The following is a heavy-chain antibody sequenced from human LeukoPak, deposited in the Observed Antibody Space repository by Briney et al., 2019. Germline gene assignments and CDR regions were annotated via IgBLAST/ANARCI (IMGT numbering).Heavy chain of an antibody. CDR2: ISYSGNS. CDR1: GGSISSSTYY. J-gene: IGHJ2*01. D-gene: IGHD6-19*01. CDR3: AAVDVAVAGNDWYFDL. Sequence: PSETLSLTCNVSGGSISSSTYYWGWIRQPPGKGPEWMGGISYSGNSYDNPSLKSRVNIFADTSKNQFSLEVKSVTAADTAVYYCAAVDVAVAGNDWYFDLWGRGTLVTVSS. V-gene: IGHV4-39*01.